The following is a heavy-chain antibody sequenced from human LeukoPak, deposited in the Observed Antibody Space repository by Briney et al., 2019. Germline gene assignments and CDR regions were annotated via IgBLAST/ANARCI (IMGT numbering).Heavy chain of an antibody. CDR2: IKQDGREM. D-gene: IGHD3-16*01. J-gene: IGHJ4*02. CDR1: GFTFSNSW. CDR3: VSWARP. V-gene: IGHV3-7*01. Sequence: GGSLRLSCSASGFTFSNSWMNWVRQALGKGLEWVANIKQDGREMYYVDSVKGRFTISRDNVRNSLYLQMNSLRVEDTAVYYCVSWARPGGQGTLVTVTS.